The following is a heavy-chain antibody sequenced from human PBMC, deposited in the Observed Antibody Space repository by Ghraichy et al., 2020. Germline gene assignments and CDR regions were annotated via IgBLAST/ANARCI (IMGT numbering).Heavy chain of an antibody. D-gene: IGHD3-10*01. CDR1: GFSSYA. J-gene: IGHJ4*02. CDR2: ITSSAGST. Sequence: LSLTCAASGFSSYAMSWVRQAPGKGLEWVSAITSSAGSTYYADSVKGRFTISRDNSKNTLYLQMNSLRAEDPAIYYCARQAMVRGGSPLDYRGQGTLVTVSS. V-gene: IGHV3-23*01. CDR3: ARQAMVRGGSPLDY.